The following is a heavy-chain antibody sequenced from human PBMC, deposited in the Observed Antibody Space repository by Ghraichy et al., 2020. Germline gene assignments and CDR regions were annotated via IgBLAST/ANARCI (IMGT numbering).Heavy chain of an antibody. Sequence: GESLNISCEASGFTFRTYGMSWVRQAPGKGLEWVSSISGSGGITYFADSVKGRFTTPRDNFKETLYLQMHSLRAEDTAIYYCVKENGDYIFSAFYIWRQGTVVAVSS. CDR2: ISGSGGIT. CDR1: GFTFRTYG. CDR3: VKENGDYIFSAFYI. D-gene: IGHD4-17*01. V-gene: IGHV3-23*01. J-gene: IGHJ3*02.